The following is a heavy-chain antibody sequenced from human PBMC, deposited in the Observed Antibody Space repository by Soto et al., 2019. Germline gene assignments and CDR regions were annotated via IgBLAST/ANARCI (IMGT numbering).Heavy chain of an antibody. D-gene: IGHD3-3*01. J-gene: IGHJ4*02. CDR1: GFIFDDYA. CDR2: INWNSGTM. CDR3: AKGTEYGVVLMSTFDY. V-gene: IGHV3-9*01. Sequence: EVQLVESGGGLVQPGTSLRLSCAASGFIFDDYAMNWVRQAPGKGLEWVSGINWNSGTMVYVDSVKGRFTISRDNAKNSLYPQMNSLRPEDTAFYFCAKGTEYGVVLMSTFDYWGQGTLVTVSS.